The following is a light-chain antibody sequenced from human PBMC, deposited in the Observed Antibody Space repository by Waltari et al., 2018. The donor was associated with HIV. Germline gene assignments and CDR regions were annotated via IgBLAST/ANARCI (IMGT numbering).Light chain of an antibody. CDR2: TTS. CDR3: QQSYKTPDT. CDR1: QTVLSS. J-gene: IGKJ2*01. V-gene: IGKV1-39*01. Sequence: DVQVTQSPASLSASVGDRVTITRRSSQTVLSSVNWYQQKPGGAPNPLIYTTSILQSGVPSRFRGRGSATDFTTTISRLQTEDFASYYCQQSYKTPDTFGQGTKVEV.